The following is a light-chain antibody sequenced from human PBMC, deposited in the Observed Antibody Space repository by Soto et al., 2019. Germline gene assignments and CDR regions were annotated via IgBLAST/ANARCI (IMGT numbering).Light chain of an antibody. CDR3: SSYISSTFYV. Sequence: QSVLTQPASVSGSPGQSITISCTGTNSDVGGYNYVSWYQQHPGKAPKLMIYEVSNRPSGVSNRSSGSKSGNTASLTISGLQAEDEADYYCSSYISSTFYVFGTGTKVTVL. V-gene: IGLV2-14*01. J-gene: IGLJ1*01. CDR1: NSDVGGYNY. CDR2: EVS.